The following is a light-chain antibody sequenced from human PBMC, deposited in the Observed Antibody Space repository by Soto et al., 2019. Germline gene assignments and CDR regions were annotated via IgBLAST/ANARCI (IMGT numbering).Light chain of an antibody. J-gene: IGKJ1*01. CDR3: QQYNNWPPWT. Sequence: EIVMTQSPATLSVSPGERATLSCRASQSVSSNLAWYQQKPGQAPRLLIYGASTRATGIPARFSGSGSATEFTLTISSLQSEDFAVYDCQQYNNWPPWTFGQGTKVEIK. V-gene: IGKV3-15*01. CDR2: GAS. CDR1: QSVSSN.